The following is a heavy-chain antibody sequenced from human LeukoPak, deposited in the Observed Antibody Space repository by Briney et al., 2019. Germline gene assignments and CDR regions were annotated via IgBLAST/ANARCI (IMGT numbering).Heavy chain of an antibody. V-gene: IGHV4-4*07. J-gene: IGHJ5*02. CDR1: GDSINSYY. CDR2: IYSSGST. CDR3: ARGSSGWFLHFFDP. D-gene: IGHD6-19*01. Sequence: SETLSLTCIVSGDSINSYYWSWIRQPAGKRLEWVGAIYSSGSTTYSPSLKSRVTMSVDTSKNQFSLKLSSVTAADSAVYYCARGSSGWFLHFFDPWGQGTLVTVSS.